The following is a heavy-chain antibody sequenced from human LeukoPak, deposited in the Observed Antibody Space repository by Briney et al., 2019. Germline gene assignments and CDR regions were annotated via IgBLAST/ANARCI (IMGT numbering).Heavy chain of an antibody. D-gene: IGHD3-3*01. V-gene: IGHV4-59*01. J-gene: IGHJ4*02. CDR3: ARGGRSGFWSGLDPESDY. Sequence: PSETLSLTCTVSGGSISSYYWSWIRQPPGKGLEWIGYIYYSGSTNYNPSLKSRVTISVDTSKNQFSLKLSSVTAADTAVYYCARGGRSGFWSGLDPESDYWGQGTLVTVSS. CDR1: GGSISSYY. CDR2: IYYSGST.